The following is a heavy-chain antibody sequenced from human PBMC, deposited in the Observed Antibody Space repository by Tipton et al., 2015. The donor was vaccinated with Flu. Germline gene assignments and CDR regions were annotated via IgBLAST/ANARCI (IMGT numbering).Heavy chain of an antibody. D-gene: IGHD3-22*01. Sequence: SLRLSCAASGFTFSSYVIHWVRQAPVKGLEWVAAISSDGNNEYYADSVRGRFTISKDNSNNTLYLQMNSLRAEDTSVYYCVREGGSSGYAGYFDYWGQGTLVTVSS. CDR3: VREGGSSGYAGYFDY. V-gene: IGHV3-30-3*01. CDR1: GFTFSSYV. J-gene: IGHJ4*02. CDR2: ISSDGNNE.